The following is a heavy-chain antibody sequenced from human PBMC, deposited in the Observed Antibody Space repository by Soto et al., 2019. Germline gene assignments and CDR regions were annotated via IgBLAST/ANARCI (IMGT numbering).Heavy chain of an antibody. CDR1: GDSISRSYW. D-gene: IGHD3-10*01. CDR2: IYHSGST. Sequence: QVQLQESGPGLVKPSGTLSLTCAVSGDSISRSYWWSWARQLPGKGLEWIGEIYHSGSTIYNPSLQSRVTLSVDKSKNEFSLKMSSVTDADTAVYYCTSKFGQLLADAFDIWGQGTMVTVSS. V-gene: IGHV4-4*02. J-gene: IGHJ3*02. CDR3: TSKFGQLLADAFDI.